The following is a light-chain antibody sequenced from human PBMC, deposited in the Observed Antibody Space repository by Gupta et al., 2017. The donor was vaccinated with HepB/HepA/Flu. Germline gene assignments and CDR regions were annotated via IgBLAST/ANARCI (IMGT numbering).Light chain of an antibody. J-gene: IGLJ2*01. CDR2: GKN. CDR3: NSRDSSSNHVV. CDR1: SLRSYY. Sequence: VSVALGQTVRITCQGDSLRSYYASWYQQKPGQAPVLVIYGKNNRPSGIPDRFSGSSSGNTASLTITGAQAEDEADYYCNSRDSSSNHVVFGGGTKLTVL. V-gene: IGLV3-19*01.